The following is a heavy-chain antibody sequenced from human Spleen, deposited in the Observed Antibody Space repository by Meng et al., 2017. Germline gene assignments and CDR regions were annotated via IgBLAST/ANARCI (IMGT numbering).Heavy chain of an antibody. CDR2: INAVFGTT. Sequence: SVKVSCKALGGIFSNYVIGWVRQAPGQGLEWMGGINAVFGTTNYAQKFQGRVTITTDESTSTAYMELSSLRSEDTAVYYCARGRIVVVPAATGGDYYFDYWGQGTLVTVSS. J-gene: IGHJ4*02. D-gene: IGHD2-2*01. CDR3: ARGRIVVVPAATGGDYYFDY. V-gene: IGHV1-69*05. CDR1: GGIFSNYV.